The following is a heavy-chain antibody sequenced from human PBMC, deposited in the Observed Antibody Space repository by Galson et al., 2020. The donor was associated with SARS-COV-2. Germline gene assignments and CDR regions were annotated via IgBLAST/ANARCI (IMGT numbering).Heavy chain of an antibody. D-gene: IGHD5-18*01. J-gene: IGHJ6*03. CDR3: AGASARYYYMDV. Sequence: SETLSLTCAVYGGSFSGDYWSWIRQPPGKGLELMGVSNHSGSTNYCPTLKSRVTISVDTSKNQFSLRLSSVTAADTAVYYCAGASARYYYMDVWGKGTPVTVSS. CDR2: SNHSGST. CDR1: GGSFSGDY. V-gene: IGHV4-34*01.